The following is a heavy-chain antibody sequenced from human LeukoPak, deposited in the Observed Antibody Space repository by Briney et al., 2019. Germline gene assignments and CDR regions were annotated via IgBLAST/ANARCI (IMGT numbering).Heavy chain of an antibody. CDR1: GGSFSGYY. CDR2: INHSGST. D-gene: IGHD3-16*02. V-gene: IGHV4-34*01. J-gene: IGHJ4*02. CDR3: ARVLYDYVWGSYRSHPTPFDY. Sequence: SETLSLTCAVYGGSFSGYYWSWIRQPPGKGLEWIGEINHSGSTNYNPSLKSRVTISVDTSKNQFSLKLSSVTAADTAVYYCARVLYDYVWGSYRSHPTPFDYWGQGTLVTVSS.